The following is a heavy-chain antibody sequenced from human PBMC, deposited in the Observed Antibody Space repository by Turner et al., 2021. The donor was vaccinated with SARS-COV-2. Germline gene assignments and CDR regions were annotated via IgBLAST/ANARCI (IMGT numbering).Heavy chain of an antibody. CDR1: GGSLSNYF. CDR3: TRVPSGGWFDP. Sequence: HVQLQESGPGLVKPSETLSLTCTVSGGSLSNYFWSWIRQPAGKGLEWIGRIYTSGLTDYNPSLKSRVTMSVDTSKNKLSLRLTSVTAADTAVYYCTRVPSGGWFDPWGQGTLVSVSS. V-gene: IGHV4-4*07. CDR2: IYTSGLT. D-gene: IGHD3-3*01. J-gene: IGHJ5*02.